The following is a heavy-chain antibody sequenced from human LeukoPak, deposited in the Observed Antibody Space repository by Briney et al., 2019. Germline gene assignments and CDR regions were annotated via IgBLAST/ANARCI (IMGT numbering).Heavy chain of an antibody. V-gene: IGHV3-73*01. J-gene: IGHJ4*02. CDR3: TTNYDYVWGSYRYELASFA. CDR1: GFTFSGSA. Sequence: PGGSLRLSCAASGFTFSGSAMHWVRQASGKGLEWVGRIRSKANSYATAYAASVKGKFTISRDDSKNTAYLQMNSLKTEDTAVYYCTTNYDYVWGSYRYELASFAWGQGTLVTVSS. CDR2: IRSKANSYAT. D-gene: IGHD3-16*02.